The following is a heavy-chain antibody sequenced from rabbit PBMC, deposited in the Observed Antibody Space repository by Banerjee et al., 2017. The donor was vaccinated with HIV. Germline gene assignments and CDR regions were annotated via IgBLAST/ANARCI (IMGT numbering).Heavy chain of an antibody. D-gene: IGHD6-1*01. CDR2: IYADSGST. V-gene: IGHV1S43*01. CDR1: GIDLNNNYV. Sequence: QSLEESGGDLVKPGASLTLTCKASGIDLNNNYVMCWVRQAPGKGLEWIACIYADSGSTWYASWAKGRFTITRSTSLNTVTLQMTSLTAADTATYFCARSYYTYGYHGYYYGMDLWGPGTLVTVS. J-gene: IGHJ6*01. CDR3: ARSYYTYGYHGYYYGMDL.